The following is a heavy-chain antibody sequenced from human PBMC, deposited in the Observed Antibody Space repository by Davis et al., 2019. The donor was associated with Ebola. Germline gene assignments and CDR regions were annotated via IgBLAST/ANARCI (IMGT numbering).Heavy chain of an antibody. CDR3: AHPKGGYRPFDY. D-gene: IGHD5-24*01. CDR1: GFSLTTSEVG. V-gene: IGHV2-5*02. Sequence: SGPTLVKPTQTLTLTCTFSGFSLTTSEVGVAWLRQPPGKALEWLAIFYWDDDKRYSPSLNSRLSIRKDSSKNQVALTVTDLDPVDTATYYCAHPKGGYRPFDYWGQGILVTVSS. J-gene: IGHJ4*02. CDR2: FYWDDDK.